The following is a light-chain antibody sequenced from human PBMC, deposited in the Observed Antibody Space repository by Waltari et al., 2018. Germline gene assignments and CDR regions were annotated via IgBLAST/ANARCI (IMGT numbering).Light chain of an antibody. J-gene: IGKJ4*01. Sequence: DVQMTQSPSSVSASVGDRVTITCRASQGISSLLAWYQQKPGQAPKLLIYAASSLQSGVPSRFSGSGSGTEFTLTISSLQPEDFATYYCQQANGFPLTFGGGTKVEIK. V-gene: IGKV1-12*01. CDR1: QGISSL. CDR3: QQANGFPLT. CDR2: AAS.